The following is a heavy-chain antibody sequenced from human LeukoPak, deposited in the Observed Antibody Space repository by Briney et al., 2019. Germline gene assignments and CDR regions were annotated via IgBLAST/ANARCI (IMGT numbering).Heavy chain of an antibody. V-gene: IGHV4-39*01. Sequence: SETLSLTCTVSGGSISSSSYYWGWLRQPPGKGLEWIGSIYYSGSAYYNPSLKSRVTISVDTSKNQFSLKLSSVTAADTAVYYCARHEWGYSYGYRTPFDYWGQGTLVTVSS. CDR2: IYYSGSA. CDR3: ARHEWGYSYGYRTPFDY. D-gene: IGHD5-18*01. J-gene: IGHJ4*02. CDR1: GGSISSSSYY.